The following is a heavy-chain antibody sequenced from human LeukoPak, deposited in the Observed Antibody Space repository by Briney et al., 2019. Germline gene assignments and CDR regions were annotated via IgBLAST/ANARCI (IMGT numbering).Heavy chain of an antibody. CDR1: GFTFSSTW. V-gene: IGHV3-7*01. CDR2: IKQDGSEK. Sequence: GGSLRLSCAASGFTFSSTWMSGVREAPGKGLEWVAEIKQDGSEKYYVDSAKRRFTISRDNAKNSLYPQMNSLTDEDTAVYYCARAKDTCFNPWGQGTLVTVSS. CDR3: ARAKDTCFNP. D-gene: IGHD3-16*01. J-gene: IGHJ5*02.